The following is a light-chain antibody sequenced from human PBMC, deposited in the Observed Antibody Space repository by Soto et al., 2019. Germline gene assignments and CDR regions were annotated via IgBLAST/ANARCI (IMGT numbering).Light chain of an antibody. V-gene: IGKV1-39*01. Sequence: DIQMTQSPSSLSASVADRVTITCRASLTVSIYLNWYRQKPGKAPELLIFAASDLQSGVPSRFSGSGSGTDFTLTISSLQPEDFATYYCQQTYSSPQTFGQGTKVDIK. CDR1: LTVSIY. J-gene: IGKJ1*01. CDR2: AAS. CDR3: QQTYSSPQT.